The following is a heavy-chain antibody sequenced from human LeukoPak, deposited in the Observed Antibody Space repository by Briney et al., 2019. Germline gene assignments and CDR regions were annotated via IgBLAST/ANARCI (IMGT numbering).Heavy chain of an antibody. Sequence: GGSLRLSCAASGFTFSSYAMSRVRQAPGKGLEWVSAISGSGGSTYYADSVKGRFTISRDNSKNTLYLQMNSLRTEDTALYYCAKQGCTSTRCYINSWGQGTLVTVSS. CDR1: GFTFSSYA. V-gene: IGHV3-23*01. J-gene: IGHJ4*02. CDR2: ISGSGGST. CDR3: AKQGCTSTRCYINS. D-gene: IGHD2-2*01.